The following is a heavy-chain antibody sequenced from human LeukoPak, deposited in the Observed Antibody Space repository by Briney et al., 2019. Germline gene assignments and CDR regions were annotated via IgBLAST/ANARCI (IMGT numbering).Heavy chain of an antibody. CDR1: GGSISSYY. CDR3: ARGNCGGDCYSINYYYGVDV. J-gene: IGHJ6*02. CDR2: IYYSGST. Sequence: PSETLSLTCTVSGGSISSYYWSWIRQPPGKGLGWIGYIYYSGSTNYNPSLKSRVTISVDTSKNQFSLKLSSVTAADTAVYYCARGNCGGDCYSINYYYGVDVWGQGTTVTVSS. D-gene: IGHD2-21*02. V-gene: IGHV4-59*01.